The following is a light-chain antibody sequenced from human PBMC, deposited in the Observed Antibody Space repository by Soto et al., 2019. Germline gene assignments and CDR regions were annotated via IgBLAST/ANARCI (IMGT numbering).Light chain of an antibody. Sequence: EVCLSQSPGTLSLSPGERATLSCRASQSVSSSYLAWYQQKPGQAPRLLIYGASSRATGIPDRFSGSGSGTDFTLTISRLEPEDFAVYYCQQYGSSPGWTFGQGTKVDIK. CDR2: GAS. CDR3: QQYGSSPGWT. V-gene: IGKV3-20*01. J-gene: IGKJ1*01. CDR1: QSVSSSY.